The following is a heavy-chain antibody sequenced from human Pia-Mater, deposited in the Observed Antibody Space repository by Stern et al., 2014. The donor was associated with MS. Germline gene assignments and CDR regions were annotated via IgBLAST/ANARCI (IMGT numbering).Heavy chain of an antibody. V-gene: IGHV1-69*01. CDR3: ARRDYYDSSCYYGDAFDI. J-gene: IGHJ3*02. D-gene: IGHD3-22*01. Sequence: VQLVESGAEVKKPGSSVKVSCKASGGTFSSYAISWVRQAHGRGLEWMGEIIPMFGTTKYAQKFQGRVTIIADGSAATAYMELSSLRSEDTAVYYCARRDYYDSSCYYGDAFDIWGQGTMVTVSS. CDR2: IIPMFGTT. CDR1: GGTFSSYA.